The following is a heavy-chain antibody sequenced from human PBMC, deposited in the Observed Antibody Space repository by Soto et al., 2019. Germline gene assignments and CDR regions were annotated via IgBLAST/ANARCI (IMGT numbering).Heavy chain of an antibody. CDR1: GFTFSSYA. D-gene: IGHD3-10*01. V-gene: IGHV3-23*01. Sequence: GGSLRLSCAASGFTFSSYAMSWVRQAPGKGLEWVSAISGSGGSTYYADSVKGRFTISRDNSKNTLYLQMNSLTDEDTAVYYCAKYSEWFGELYGMDVWGQGTTVTVSS. CDR3: AKYSEWFGELYGMDV. CDR2: ISGSGGST. J-gene: IGHJ6*02.